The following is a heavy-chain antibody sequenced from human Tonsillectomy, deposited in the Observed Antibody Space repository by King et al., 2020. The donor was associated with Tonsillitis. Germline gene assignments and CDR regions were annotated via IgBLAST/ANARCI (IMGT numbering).Heavy chain of an antibody. V-gene: IGHV3-15*01. CDR3: SSIYSSSWLGNRPPSDY. J-gene: IGHJ4*02. CDR1: GFPFTDAW. D-gene: IGHD2-2*01. CDR2: IKSKTDGGTT. Sequence: VQLVESGGGLVKPGGSLRLSCAASGFPFTDAWMSWVRQAPGKGLEWVGRIKSKTDGGTTDYAAPVKGRFTISRDDSKTTLYLQMNSLKAEDTAVYYCSSIYSSSWLGNRPPSDYWGQGALVTVSS.